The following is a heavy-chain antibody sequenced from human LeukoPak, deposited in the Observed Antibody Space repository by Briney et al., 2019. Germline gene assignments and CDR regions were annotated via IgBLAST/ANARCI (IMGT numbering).Heavy chain of an antibody. Sequence: GGSLRLSCAASGFTFSSYGMHWVRQAPGKGLEWVAFIRYDGSNKYYADSVKGRFTISRDNSKNTLYLQMNSLRAEDTAVYYCAKDPRGYSYGPKGVDYWGQGTLVTVSS. CDR1: GFTFSSYG. D-gene: IGHD5-18*01. V-gene: IGHV3-30*02. CDR2: IRYDGSNK. J-gene: IGHJ4*02. CDR3: AKDPRGYSYGPKGVDY.